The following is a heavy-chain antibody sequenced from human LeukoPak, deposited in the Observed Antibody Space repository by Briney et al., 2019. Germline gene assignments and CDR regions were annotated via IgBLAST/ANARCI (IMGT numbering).Heavy chain of an antibody. Sequence: PGGSLRLSCAASGFTFSSYATSWVRQAPGKGLEWVSAISGSGGSTYYADSVKGRFTISRDNSKNTLYLQMNSLRAEDTAVYYCAKVESVVVPAALYYWGQGTLVTVSS. CDR3: AKVESVVVPAALYY. V-gene: IGHV3-23*01. J-gene: IGHJ4*02. D-gene: IGHD2-2*01. CDR1: GFTFSSYA. CDR2: ISGSGGST.